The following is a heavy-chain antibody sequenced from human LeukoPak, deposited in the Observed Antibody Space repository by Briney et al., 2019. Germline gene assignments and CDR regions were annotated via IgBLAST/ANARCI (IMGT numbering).Heavy chain of an antibody. Sequence: PETLSLTCTVSGGSISSSSYYWGWIRQPPGKGLEWIGSIYYSGSTYYNPSLKSRVTISVDTSKNQFSLKLSSVTAADTAVYYCARPYYGSGGYYTYFDYWGQGTLVTVSS. CDR1: GGSISSSSYY. D-gene: IGHD3-10*01. V-gene: IGHV4-39*01. J-gene: IGHJ4*02. CDR2: IYYSGST. CDR3: ARPYYGSGGYYTYFDY.